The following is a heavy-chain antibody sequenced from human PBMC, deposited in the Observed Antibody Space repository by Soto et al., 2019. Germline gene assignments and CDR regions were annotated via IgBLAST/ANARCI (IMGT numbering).Heavy chain of an antibody. CDR1: GGSISSGDYY. CDR3: ARDPKRYYDFWSGYFPPDDAFYGMDV. D-gene: IGHD3-3*01. CDR2: IYYSGST. J-gene: IGHJ6*02. Sequence: SETLSLTCTVSGGSISSGDYYWSWIRQPPGKGLEWIGYIYYSGSTYYNPSLKSRVTISVDTSKNQFSLKLSSVTAADTAVYYCARDPKRYYDFWSGYFPPDDAFYGMDVWGQGTTVTVSS. V-gene: IGHV4-30-4*01.